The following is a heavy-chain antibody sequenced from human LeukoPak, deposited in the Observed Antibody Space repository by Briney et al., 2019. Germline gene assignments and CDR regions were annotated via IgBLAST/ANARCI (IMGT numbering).Heavy chain of an antibody. CDR3: ARGDQPAY. J-gene: IGHJ4*02. CDR2: IYYSGST. CDR1: GGSSSSSNYY. D-gene: IGHD2-2*01. Sequence: SETLSLTCTVSGGSSSSSNYYWGWIRQPPGKGLEWIGSIYYSGSTFYNSSLKSRVAILVDTSKNQFSLKLSSVTAADTAVYYCARGDQPAYWGQGTLVTVSS. V-gene: IGHV4-39*07.